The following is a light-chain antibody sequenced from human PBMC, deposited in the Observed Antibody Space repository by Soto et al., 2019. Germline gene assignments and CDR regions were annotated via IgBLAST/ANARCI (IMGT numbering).Light chain of an antibody. CDR1: SSNIGAGYD. Sequence: QSVLTQPPSVSGAPGQRVTISCTESSSNIGAGYDVHWYQQLPGTAPKLLIYGNSNRPAGVPDRFSGSKSGPSASLAITGLQAEDEADYYCQSYDSSLSGWVFGGGTTLTVL. J-gene: IGLJ3*02. V-gene: IGLV1-40*01. CDR3: QSYDSSLSGWV. CDR2: GNS.